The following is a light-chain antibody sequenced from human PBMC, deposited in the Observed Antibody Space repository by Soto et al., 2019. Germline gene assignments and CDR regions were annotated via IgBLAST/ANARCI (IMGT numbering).Light chain of an antibody. CDR2: WAS. J-gene: IGKJ4*01. CDR1: QRGIFSSNSKNY. V-gene: IGKV4-1*01. CDR3: QQYYSIPLT. Sequence: QPADCLGVTVGKKSTEKRSVGQRGIFSSNSKNYLAWYQEKPGQPPKLLIYWASTRECGVPDRFSGCGPGIDSTPTFNSLQAEDVAVYYCQQYYSIPLTFGGGTKVDIK.